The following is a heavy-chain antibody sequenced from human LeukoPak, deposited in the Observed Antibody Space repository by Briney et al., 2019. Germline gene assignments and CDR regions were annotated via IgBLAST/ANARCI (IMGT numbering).Heavy chain of an antibody. J-gene: IGHJ4*02. CDR1: GFTFSSYA. Sequence: GGSLRLSCAASGFTFSSYAMSWVRQAPGKGLEWVSAISGSGGTTYYADSVKGRFTISRDNSKNTLYLHMNTLRAEDTALYYCAKDAPLPDDYWGQGTLVTVSS. CDR3: AKDAPLPDDY. CDR2: ISGSGGTT. V-gene: IGHV3-23*01.